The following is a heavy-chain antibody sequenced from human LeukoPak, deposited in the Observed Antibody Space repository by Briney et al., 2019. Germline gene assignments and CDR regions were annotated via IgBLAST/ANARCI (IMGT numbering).Heavy chain of an antibody. Sequence: PSETLSLTCTVSGGSISSSSYYWSWIRQPAGKGLEWIGRIYTSGSTNYNPSLKSRVTMSVDTSKNQFSLKLSSVTAADTAVYYCARDLRYCSSTSCDRDSWFDPWGQGTLVTVSS. D-gene: IGHD2-2*01. J-gene: IGHJ5*02. V-gene: IGHV4-61*02. CDR3: ARDLRYCSSTSCDRDSWFDP. CDR2: IYTSGST. CDR1: GGSISSSSYY.